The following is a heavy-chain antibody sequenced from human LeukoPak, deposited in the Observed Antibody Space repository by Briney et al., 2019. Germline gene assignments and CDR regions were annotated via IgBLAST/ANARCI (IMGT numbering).Heavy chain of an antibody. Sequence: GASVKVSCKASGYSFTGSYMHWVRQAPGQGLEWMGIINPSGGTTNYAQKFQGRVTMTRDTSTSTVYMDLSSLRSEDTAVYYCARRASYAFFTWGQGTLVTVSS. CDR3: ARRASYAFFT. CDR2: INPSGGTT. V-gene: IGHV1-46*01. CDR1: GYSFTGSY. J-gene: IGHJ5*02. D-gene: IGHD5-18*01.